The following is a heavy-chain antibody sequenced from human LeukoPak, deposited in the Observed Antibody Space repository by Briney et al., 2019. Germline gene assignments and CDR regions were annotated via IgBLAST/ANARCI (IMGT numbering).Heavy chain of an antibody. CDR3: ARHEYSYGYQYYFDY. D-gene: IGHD5-18*01. CDR2: IYYSGST. Sequence: SETLSLTCTVSGGSISGYYWSRIRQPPGKGPEWIGYIYYSGSTNYNPSLKSRVTISVDTSKNQFSLKLSSVTAADTAVYYCARHEYSYGYQYYFDYWGQGTLVTVSS. CDR1: GGSISGYY. J-gene: IGHJ4*02. V-gene: IGHV4-59*08.